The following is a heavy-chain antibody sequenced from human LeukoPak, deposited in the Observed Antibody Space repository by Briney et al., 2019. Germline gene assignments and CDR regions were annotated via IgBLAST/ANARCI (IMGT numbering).Heavy chain of an antibody. J-gene: IGHJ4*02. Sequence: HPGGSLRLSCEASGFIFSRYSMSWVRQAPGKGLEWVAVISYDGSNKYYADSVKGRFTISRDNSKNTLYLQMNSLRAEDTAVYYCANSWNDVPLGYWGQGTLVTVSS. V-gene: IGHV3-30*18. CDR2: ISYDGSNK. CDR1: GFIFSRYS. CDR3: ANSWNDVPLGY. D-gene: IGHD1-1*01.